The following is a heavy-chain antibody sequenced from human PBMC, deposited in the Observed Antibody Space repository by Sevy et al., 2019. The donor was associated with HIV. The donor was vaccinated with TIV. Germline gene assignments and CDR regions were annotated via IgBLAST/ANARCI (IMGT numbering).Heavy chain of an antibody. D-gene: IGHD2-15*01. CDR2: ISSSSSYI. J-gene: IGHJ4*02. V-gene: IGHV3-21*01. CDR3: ARDQEVAMYYFDY. Sequence: GGSLRLSCAASGFTFSSYSMNWVRQAPGKGLEWVSSISSSSSYIYYADSVKGRFTISRDNAKNSLYLQMNSLRAKDTAVYYCARDQEVAMYYFDYWGQGTLVTVSS. CDR1: GFTFSSYS.